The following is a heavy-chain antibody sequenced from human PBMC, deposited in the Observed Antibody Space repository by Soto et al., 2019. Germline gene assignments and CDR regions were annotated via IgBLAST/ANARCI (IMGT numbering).Heavy chain of an antibody. CDR2: IYYSGST. Sequence: LXLTCTVAGGSVSSDYWSWIRQPPGKGLEWIGYIYYSGSTNYNPSLKSRVTISLDTSKNQFSLKLSSVTAADKAVYYCARGLTWALLRAGYYYYYGMDVWGQGTKVTVYS. V-gene: IGHV4-59*02. CDR3: ARGLTWALLRAGYYYYYGMDV. D-gene: IGHD1-26*01. CDR1: GGSVSSDY. J-gene: IGHJ6*02.